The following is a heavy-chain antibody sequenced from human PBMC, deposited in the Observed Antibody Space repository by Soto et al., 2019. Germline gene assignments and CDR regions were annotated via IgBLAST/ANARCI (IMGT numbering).Heavy chain of an antibody. D-gene: IGHD3-3*01. CDR2: IYYSGST. Sequence: SETLSLTCTVSGGSISSGGYYWSWIRQHPGKGLEWIGYIYYSGSTYYNPSLNSRVTISVDTSKNQFSLKLSSVTAADTAVYYCARGSDYDSFRDYYYYMDVWGKGTTVTVSS. J-gene: IGHJ6*03. V-gene: IGHV4-31*03. CDR3: ARGSDYDSFRDYYYYMDV. CDR1: GGSISSGGYY.